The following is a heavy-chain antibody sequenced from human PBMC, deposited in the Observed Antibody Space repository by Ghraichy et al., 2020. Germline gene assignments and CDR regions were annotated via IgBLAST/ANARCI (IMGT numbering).Heavy chain of an antibody. CDR2: IYSGGST. CDR1: GFTVSSNY. CDR3: ARESVGSYYDSSGYFQGNAFDI. J-gene: IGHJ3*02. Sequence: GGSLRLSCAASGFTVSSNYMSWVRQAPGKGLEWVSVIYSGGSTYYADSVKGRFTISRDNSKNTLYLQMNSMRAEDTAVYYCARESVGSYYDSSGYFQGNAFDIWGQGTMVTVSS. D-gene: IGHD3-22*01. V-gene: IGHV3-66*01.